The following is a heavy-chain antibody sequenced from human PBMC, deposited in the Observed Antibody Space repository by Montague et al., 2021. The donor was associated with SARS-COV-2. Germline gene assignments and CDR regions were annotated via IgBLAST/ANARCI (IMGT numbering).Heavy chain of an antibody. CDR2: ISSSGGI. D-gene: IGHD5-12*01. J-gene: IGHJ4*02. CDR3: ARQYIGYNRRFDY. CDR1: GSISVYY. Sequence: SETLSLTCTVSGSISVYYWTWIRQSAGKGLEWIGRISSSGGIDYNASLKSRVTMSLDTSKIQLSLKLRSVTAADTAVYYCARQYIGYNRRFDYWGQGALVTVSP. V-gene: IGHV4-4*07.